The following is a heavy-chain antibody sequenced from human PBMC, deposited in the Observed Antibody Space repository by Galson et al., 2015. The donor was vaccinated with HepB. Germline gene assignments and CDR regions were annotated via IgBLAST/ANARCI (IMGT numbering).Heavy chain of an antibody. Sequence: SLRLSCAASGFTFSSYGMHWVRQAPGKGLEWVAVIWYDGSNKYYADSVKGRFTISRDNSKNTLYLQMNSLRAEDTAVYYCARDNRNYGWYDYVWGSYPDIPRTYYFDYWGQGTLVTVSS. CDR1: GFTFSSYG. D-gene: IGHD3-16*02. CDR2: IWYDGSNK. CDR3: ARDNRNYGWYDYVWGSYPDIPRTYYFDY. V-gene: IGHV3-33*08. J-gene: IGHJ4*02.